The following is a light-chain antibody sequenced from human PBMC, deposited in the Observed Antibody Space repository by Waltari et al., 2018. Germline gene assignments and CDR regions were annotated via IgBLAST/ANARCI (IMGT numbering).Light chain of an antibody. CDR3: QQYGGPRLT. V-gene: IGKV3-20*01. CDR2: GSS. Sequence: EIVLTQSPATLSLSPGERATLSCRASQSVTSNYLAWYQQSPDPPPRLLIYGSSCRATGIPGRFSGSGSGIGFTLTSSRLEPEDFAVYYCQQYGGPRLTFGGGIKVEMK. J-gene: IGKJ4*01. CDR1: QSVTSNY.